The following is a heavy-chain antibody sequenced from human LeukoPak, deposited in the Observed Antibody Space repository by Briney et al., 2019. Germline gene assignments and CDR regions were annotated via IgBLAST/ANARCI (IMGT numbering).Heavy chain of an antibody. CDR3: AREVYCSSTSCYTVYFQH. CDR2: ITQDGSEK. J-gene: IGHJ1*01. D-gene: IGHD2-2*02. Sequence: PGGSLRLSCAASGFTFSSYWMSWVRQAPGKWLEWVANITQDGSEKYYVDSVKGRFTISRDNAKNSLYLQMNSLRAEDTAVYYCAREVYCSSTSCYTVYFQHWGQGTLVTVSS. V-gene: IGHV3-7*01. CDR1: GFTFSSYW.